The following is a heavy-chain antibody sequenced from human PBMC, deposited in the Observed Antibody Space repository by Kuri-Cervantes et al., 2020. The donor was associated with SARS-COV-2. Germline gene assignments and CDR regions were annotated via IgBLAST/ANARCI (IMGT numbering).Heavy chain of an antibody. CDR3: AREPRGYDFWSAYYGDGMDV. CDR1: GGSISSGSYY. Sequence: SETLSLTCTVSGGSISSGSYYWSWIRQPAGKGLEWIGYIYYSGSTNYNPSLKSRVTISVDTAKNQFSLKLSSVTAADTAVYYCAREPRGYDFWSAYYGDGMDVWGQGTTVTVSS. D-gene: IGHD3-3*01. V-gene: IGHV4-61*10. CDR2: IYYSGST. J-gene: IGHJ6*02.